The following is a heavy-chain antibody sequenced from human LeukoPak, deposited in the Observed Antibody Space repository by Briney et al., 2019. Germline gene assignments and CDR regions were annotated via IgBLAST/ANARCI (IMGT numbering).Heavy chain of an antibody. CDR3: ARGGFNMVRGVIIPSNSYYYYMDI. Sequence: PGGSLRLSCAVSGFTFSAYSMNWVRQAPGKGLEWVSSITSGDFVYFADSLKGRFTISRDNAKSSLCLQMNSLRAEDTAVYYCARGGFNMVRGVIIPSNSYYYYMDIWGKGTTVTVSS. CDR2: ITSGDFV. V-gene: IGHV3-21*01. CDR1: GFTFSAYS. J-gene: IGHJ6*03. D-gene: IGHD3-10*01.